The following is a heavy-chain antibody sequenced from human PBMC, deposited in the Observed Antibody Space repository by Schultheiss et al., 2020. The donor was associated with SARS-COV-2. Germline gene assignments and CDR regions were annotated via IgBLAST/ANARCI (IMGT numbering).Heavy chain of an antibody. D-gene: IGHD3-22*01. J-gene: IGHJ6*02. CDR2: INPSGGST. Sequence: ASVKVSCKASGGTFTSYYMHWVRQAPGQGLEWMGIINPSGGSTSYAQKFQGRVTMTRDTSTSTVYMELSSLRSEDTAVYYCARAKYYYDSSGYYWDYYYYYGMDVWGQGTTVTVAS. V-gene: IGHV1-46*01. CDR3: ARAKYYYDSSGYYWDYYYYYGMDV. CDR1: GGTFTSYY.